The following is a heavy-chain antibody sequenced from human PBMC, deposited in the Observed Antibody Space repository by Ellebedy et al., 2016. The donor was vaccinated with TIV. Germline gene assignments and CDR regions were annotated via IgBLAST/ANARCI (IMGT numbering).Heavy chain of an antibody. CDR2: MNANSGNT. CDR3: ARGAGAWGADWFDP. V-gene: IGHV1-8*02. J-gene: IGHJ5*02. CDR1: GYTFTNND. D-gene: IGHD3-16*01. Sequence: AASVKVSCKASGYTFTNNDINWVRQAPGQGLEWMGWMNANSGNTGYAQTLQGRVTMTRDTAISTAYMELSRLTSEDTAVYYCARGAGAWGADWFDPWGQGTLVTVSS.